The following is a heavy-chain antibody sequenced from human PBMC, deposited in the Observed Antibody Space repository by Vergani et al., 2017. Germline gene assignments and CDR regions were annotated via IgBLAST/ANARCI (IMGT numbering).Heavy chain of an antibody. CDR2: ISGSGGST. D-gene: IGHD3-3*02. CDR1: GFTFSSYA. V-gene: IGHV3-23*04. CDR3: ARAPHLSAVPYYYYYMDV. Sequence: VQLVESGGGLVQPGGSLRLSCAASGFTFSSYAMSWVRQAPGKGLEWVSAISGSGGSTYYADSVKGRFTISRDNAKNTLYLQMNSLRAEDTAVYYCARAPHLSAVPYYYYYMDVWGKGTTVTVSS. J-gene: IGHJ6*03.